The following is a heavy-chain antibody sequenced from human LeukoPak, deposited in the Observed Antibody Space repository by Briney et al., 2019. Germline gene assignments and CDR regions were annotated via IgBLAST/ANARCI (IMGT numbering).Heavy chain of an antibody. CDR1: GFTFSSYA. J-gene: IGHJ6*02. CDR2: ISGSGGST. D-gene: IGHD3-10*01. Sequence: PGGSLRLSCAASGFTFSSYAMSWVRQAPGKGLEWVSAISGSGGSTYYADSVKGRFTISRDNSKNTLYLQMNSLRAEDTAVYYCAKDGSRGYYYYGMDVWGQGTTVTVSS. CDR3: AKDGSRGYYYYGMDV. V-gene: IGHV3-23*01.